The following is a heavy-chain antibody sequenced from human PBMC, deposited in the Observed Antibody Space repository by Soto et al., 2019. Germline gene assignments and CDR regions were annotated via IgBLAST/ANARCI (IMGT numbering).Heavy chain of an antibody. CDR2: ISRDGGTR. D-gene: IGHD2-8*02. Sequence: QVQLVESGGGVVQPGRSLRLSCAVSGFTVSTYGMHWVRQAPGKGLEWVAVISRDGGTRYYADSVKGRFTISRDNSRNTLFLEMNSLRSDDMAVYYCTGDVASGHWGQGTLVTVSS. CDR3: TGDVASGH. V-gene: IGHV3-30*03. CDR1: GFTVSTYG. J-gene: IGHJ4*02.